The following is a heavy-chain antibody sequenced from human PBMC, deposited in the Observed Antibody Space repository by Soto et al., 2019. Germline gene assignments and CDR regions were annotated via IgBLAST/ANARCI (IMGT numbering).Heavy chain of an antibody. V-gene: IGHV1-3*05. CDR3: XXXXXXXXXXXX. CDR1: GYTFTSYA. J-gene: IGHJ4*02. Sequence: QVQLVQSGAEEKKPGASVKVSCKASGYTFTSYAMHWVRQAPGQRLEWMGWINAGNGNTKYSQKFQGRVTITRDTSXXXXXXXXXXXXXXXXXXXXXXXXXXXXXXXXXWGQGTLVTVSS. CDR2: INAGNGNT.